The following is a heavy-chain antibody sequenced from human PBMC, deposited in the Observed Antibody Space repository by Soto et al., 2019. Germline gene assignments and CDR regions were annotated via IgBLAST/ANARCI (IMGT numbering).Heavy chain of an antibody. J-gene: IGHJ4*02. Sequence: SETLSLTCTVSGGSISSYYWSWIRQHPGKGLEWIGYIYYSGSTYYNPSLKSRVTISVDTSKNQFSLKLSSVTAADTAVYYCAGGVRGYDSSGYSFDYWGQGTLVTVSS. CDR3: AGGVRGYDSSGYSFDY. V-gene: IGHV4-59*06. D-gene: IGHD3-22*01. CDR1: GGSISSYY. CDR2: IYYSGST.